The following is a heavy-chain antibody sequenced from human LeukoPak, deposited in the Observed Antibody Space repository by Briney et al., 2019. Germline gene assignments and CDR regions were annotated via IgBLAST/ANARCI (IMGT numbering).Heavy chain of an antibody. CDR1: GFTFRRYT. Sequence: GGSLRLSCAASGFTFRRYTMHWVRQAPGKGLEWVAVISYDGRNENYADSVSGRFTISRDNSKNTLYLQMNSLRAEDTAVYYCARDGSGYLFDYWGQGTLATVSS. V-gene: IGHV3-30*01. D-gene: IGHD3-22*01. CDR3: ARDGSGYLFDY. J-gene: IGHJ4*02. CDR2: ISYDGRNE.